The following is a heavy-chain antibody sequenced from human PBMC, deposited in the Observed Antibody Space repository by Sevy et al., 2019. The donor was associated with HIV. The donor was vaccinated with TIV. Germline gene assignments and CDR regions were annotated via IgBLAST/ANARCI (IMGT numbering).Heavy chain of an antibody. CDR1: GGSISSYY. V-gene: IGHV4-59*01. D-gene: IGHD2-2*01. CDR3: AREIVVVPAAMGALPYYYYMDV. Sequence: SETLSLTCTVSGGSISSYYWSWIRQPPGKGLEWIGYIYYSGSTNYNPSLKSRVTISVDTSKNQFSLKLSSVTAADTAVYYCAREIVVVPAAMGALPYYYYMDVWGKGTTVTVSS. CDR2: IYYSGST. J-gene: IGHJ6*03.